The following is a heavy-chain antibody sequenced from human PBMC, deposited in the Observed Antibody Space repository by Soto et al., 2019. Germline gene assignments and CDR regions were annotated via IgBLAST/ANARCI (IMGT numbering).Heavy chain of an antibody. V-gene: IGHV1-3*01. Sequence: ASVKVSCKASGYTFTSYAMHWVRQAPGQRLEWMGWINAGNGSTKYSQKFQGRVTITRDTSASTAYMELSSLRSEDTAIYYCAREFTHYYGMDVWGQGTTVTVSS. J-gene: IGHJ6*02. CDR3: AREFTHYYGMDV. CDR2: INAGNGST. CDR1: GYTFTSYA.